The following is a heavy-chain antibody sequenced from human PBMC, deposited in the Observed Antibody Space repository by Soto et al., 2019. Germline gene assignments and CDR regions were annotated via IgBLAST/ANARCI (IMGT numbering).Heavy chain of an antibody. V-gene: IGHV1-46*01. CDR1: GYTFTSYY. D-gene: IGHD6-13*01. CDR2: INPSGGST. Sequence: ASVKVSCKASGYTFTSYYMHWVRQAPGQGLEWMGIINPSGGSTSYAQKFQGRVTMTRDTSTSTVYMELSSLRSEDTAVYYCAVSQAGLDAFDIWGQGTMVTVSS. CDR3: AVSQAGLDAFDI. J-gene: IGHJ3*02.